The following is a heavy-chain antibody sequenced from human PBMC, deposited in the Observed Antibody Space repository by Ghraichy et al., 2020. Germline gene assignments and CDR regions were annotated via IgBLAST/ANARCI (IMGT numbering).Heavy chain of an antibody. D-gene: IGHD2-2*01. CDR1: GGSFSGYY. J-gene: IGHJ3*02. V-gene: IGHV4-34*01. CDR2: INHSGST. CDR3: ARGKGKYQPLPRSRAFDI. Sequence: SETLSLTCAVYGGSFSGYYWSWIRQPPGKGLEWIGEINHSGSTNYNPSLKSRVTISVDTSKNQFSLKLSSVTAADTAVYYCARGKGKYQPLPRSRAFDIWGQGTMVTVSS.